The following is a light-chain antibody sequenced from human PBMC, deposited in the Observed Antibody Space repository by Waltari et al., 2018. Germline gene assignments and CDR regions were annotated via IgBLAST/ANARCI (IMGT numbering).Light chain of an antibody. CDR2: KAN. J-gene: IGLJ3*02. Sequence: QTVVTQEHSLSVSPGGTVTLTCALRSCSLPTPSYATWYQQTPGQAPRTLVYKANARSSGVPDRFSGSILGNTAALTITGAQADDESDYYCALYMGSGIWVFGGGTRLTVL. CDR3: ALYMGSGIWV. V-gene: IGLV8-61*01. CDR1: SCSLPTPSY.